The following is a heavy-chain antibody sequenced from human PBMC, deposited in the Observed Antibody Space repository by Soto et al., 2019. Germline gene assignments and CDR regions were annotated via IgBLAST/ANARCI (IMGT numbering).Heavy chain of an antibody. Sequence: QVQLQESGPGLVKPSETLSLTCTVSSASLSNYYWSWIRQPAGKGLEWIGRIFPTGNTDYNPSLRTRVTMSVDTSKHQFSLKLNSVTAADTAVYYCARGSLGPDYWGPGTLVTVSS. CDR1: SASLSNYY. J-gene: IGHJ4*02. CDR2: IFPTGNT. V-gene: IGHV4-4*07. CDR3: ARGSLGPDY. D-gene: IGHD1-26*01.